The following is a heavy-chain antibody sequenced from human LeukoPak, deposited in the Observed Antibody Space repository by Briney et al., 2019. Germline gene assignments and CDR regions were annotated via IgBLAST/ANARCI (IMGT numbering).Heavy chain of an antibody. Sequence: SVKVSCKASGFTLINSAVQWVRQARGQRLEWVGWIIVGSGQTRYAQKFQERVTITRDMSTSTAFLELSSLRSEDSAVYYCAAGDTLVRGVIIPFAPWGQGTLVTVSS. CDR3: AAGDTLVRGVIIPFAP. CDR1: GFTLINSA. V-gene: IGHV1-58*01. CDR2: IIVGSGQT. J-gene: IGHJ5*02. D-gene: IGHD3-10*01.